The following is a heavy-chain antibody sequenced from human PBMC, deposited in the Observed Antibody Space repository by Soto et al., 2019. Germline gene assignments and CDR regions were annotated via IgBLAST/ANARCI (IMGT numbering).Heavy chain of an antibody. V-gene: IGHV4-34*01. CDR2: INHSGST. CDR1: AGSFSGSY. J-gene: IGHJ6*02. CDR3: ARGRNRPRPTHYYYGMDV. Sequence: SETLSLTCAVYAGSFSGSYWCWIRQPPGKGLEWIGEINHSGSTNHNPSLTSRVTISVDTSTNQFSLKMSSVTAADTDVYYCARGRNRPRPTHYYYGMDVWGQGTTVT.